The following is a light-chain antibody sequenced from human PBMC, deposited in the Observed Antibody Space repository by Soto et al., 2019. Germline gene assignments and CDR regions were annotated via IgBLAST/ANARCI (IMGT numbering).Light chain of an antibody. Sequence: QPVLTQSPSASASLGASVKLTCTLSSGHSSYTITWHQQQPDKGPRYLMSLDSDGSHRKGDGIPDRFSGSSSGTERYLTISSLQSEYEADYYCQTWATGPDWVFGGGTKLTVL. J-gene: IGLJ3*02. V-gene: IGLV4-69*01. CDR3: QTWATGPDWV. CDR2: LDSDGSH. CDR1: SGHSSYT.